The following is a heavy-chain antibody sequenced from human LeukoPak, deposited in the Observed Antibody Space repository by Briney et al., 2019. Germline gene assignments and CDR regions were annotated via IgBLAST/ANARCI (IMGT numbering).Heavy chain of an antibody. CDR2: ISSSSSYI. V-gene: IGHV3-21*01. J-gene: IGHJ6*03. D-gene: IGHD6-19*01. Sequence: GGSLRLSCAASGFTFSSYSMNWVRQAPGKGLEWVSSISSSSSYIYYADSVKGRFTISRDNAKNSLYLQMNSLRAEDTAVYYCARGAVASFRGYYYYYYMDVWGKGTTVTVSS. CDR1: GFTFSSYS. CDR3: ARGAVASFRGYYYYYYMDV.